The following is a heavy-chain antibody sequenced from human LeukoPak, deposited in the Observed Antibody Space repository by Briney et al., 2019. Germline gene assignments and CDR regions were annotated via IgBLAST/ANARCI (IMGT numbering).Heavy chain of an antibody. D-gene: IGHD6-19*01. V-gene: IGHV3-23*01. CDR1: GFTFSSYA. J-gene: IGHJ4*02. CDR2: ISGSGGST. Sequence: GGSLRLSCAASGFTFSSYAMSWVRQAPGKGLEWVSAISGSGGSTCYADSVKGRFTISRDNSKNTLYLQMNSLRAEDTAVYYCAKDLQWLVSGVGFDYWGQGTLVTVSS. CDR3: AKDLQWLVSGVGFDY.